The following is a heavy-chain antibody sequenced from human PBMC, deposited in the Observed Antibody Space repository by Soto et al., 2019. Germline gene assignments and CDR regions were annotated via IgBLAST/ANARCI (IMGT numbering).Heavy chain of an antibody. D-gene: IGHD1-1*01. J-gene: IGHJ3*02. CDR2: INPNSGGT. CDR1: GYTFTGYY. CDR3: AIVSGTGIVATYNAFYS. V-gene: IGHV1-2*04. Sequence: ASVKVSCKASGYTFTGYYMHWVRQAPGQGLEWMGWINPNSGGTNYAQKFQGWVTMTRDTSISTAYMELSRLRSDDTAVYYCAIVSGTGIVATYNAFYSWGKEKRFTISS.